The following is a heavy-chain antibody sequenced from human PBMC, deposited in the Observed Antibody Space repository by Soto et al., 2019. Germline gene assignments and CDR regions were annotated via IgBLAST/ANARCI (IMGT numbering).Heavy chain of an antibody. V-gene: IGHV3-48*02. D-gene: IGHD3-10*01. CDR3: ARTYYYGSGSGWYFDL. J-gene: IGHJ2*01. CDR2: ISSSSSTI. CDR1: GFTFSSYS. Sequence: GGSLRLSCAASGFTFSSYSMNWVRQAPGKGLEWVSYISSSSSTIYYADSVKGRFTISRGNAKNSLYLQMNSLRDEDTAVYYCARTYYYGSGSGWYFDLWGRGTLVTVSS.